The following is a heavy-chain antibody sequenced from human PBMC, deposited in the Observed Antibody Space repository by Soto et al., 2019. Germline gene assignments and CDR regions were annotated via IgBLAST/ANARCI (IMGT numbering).Heavy chain of an antibody. CDR3: ARDQDIVATPNAFDI. J-gene: IGHJ3*02. Sequence: GGSLRLSCAASGFTFSSYAMHWVRQAPGKGLEWVAVISYDGSNKYYADSVKGRFTISRDNSKNTLYLQMNSLRAEDTAVYYCARDQDIVATPNAFDIWGQGTMVTVSS. D-gene: IGHD5-12*01. CDR2: ISYDGSNK. V-gene: IGHV3-30*04. CDR1: GFTFSSYA.